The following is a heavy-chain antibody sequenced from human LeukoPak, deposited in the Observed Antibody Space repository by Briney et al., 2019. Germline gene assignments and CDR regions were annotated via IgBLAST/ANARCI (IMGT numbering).Heavy chain of an antibody. CDR3: AGVLTYYYGSGSPSYYYYYYGMDV. V-gene: IGHV3-11*05. Sequence: PGGSLRLSCAASGFTFSDYYMSWIRQAPGKGLEWVSYISSSSSYTNYADSVKGRFTISRDNAKNSLYLQMNSLRAEDTAVYYCAGVLTYYYGSGSPSYYYYYYGMDVWGQGTTVTVSS. CDR2: ISSSSSYT. CDR1: GFTFSDYY. J-gene: IGHJ6*02. D-gene: IGHD3-10*01.